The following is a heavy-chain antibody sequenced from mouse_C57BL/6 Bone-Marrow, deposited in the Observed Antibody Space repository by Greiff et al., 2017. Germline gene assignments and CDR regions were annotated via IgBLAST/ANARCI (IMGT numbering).Heavy chain of an antibody. J-gene: IGHJ2*01. V-gene: IGHV1-81*01. Sequence: VKLMESGAELARPGASVKLSCKASGYTFTSYGISWVKQRTGQGLEWIGEIYPRSGNTYYNEKFKGKATLTADKSSSTAYMELRSLTSEDSAVYFCARWGGSYYFDYWGQGTTLTVSS. D-gene: IGHD1-1*01. CDR2: IYPRSGNT. CDR3: ARWGGSYYFDY. CDR1: GYTFTSYG.